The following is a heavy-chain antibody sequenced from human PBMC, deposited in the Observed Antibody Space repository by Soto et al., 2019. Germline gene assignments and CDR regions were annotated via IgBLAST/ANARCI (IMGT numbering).Heavy chain of an antibody. J-gene: IGHJ6*02. D-gene: IGHD3-10*01. Sequence: QVQLVQSGAEVKEPGDSVRVSCEASGYTFTPYYIHWVRQAPGQGLEWMGWINPKFGDTTYAQDFQGRLTLTRDMSISTVYMDLSRLTSDDTAIYYCARNMDYYYGPGSGNGHGVWGQGTTVNVFS. CDR3: ARNMDYYYGPGSGNGHGV. V-gene: IGHV1-2*02. CDR1: GYTFTPYY. CDR2: INPKFGDT.